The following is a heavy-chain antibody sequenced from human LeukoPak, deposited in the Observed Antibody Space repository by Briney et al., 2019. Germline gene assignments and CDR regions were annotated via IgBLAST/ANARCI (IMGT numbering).Heavy chain of an antibody. CDR3: ARDLKQLGRFDY. CDR1: GGSISSSSYY. D-gene: IGHD6-13*01. Sequence: PSETLSLTCTVSGGSISSSSYYWGWIRQPPGKGLEWIGSIYYSGSTYYNPSLKSRVTISVDTSKNQFSLKLSSVTAADTAVYYCARDLKQLGRFDYWGQGTLVTVSS. V-gene: IGHV4-39*07. J-gene: IGHJ4*02. CDR2: IYYSGST.